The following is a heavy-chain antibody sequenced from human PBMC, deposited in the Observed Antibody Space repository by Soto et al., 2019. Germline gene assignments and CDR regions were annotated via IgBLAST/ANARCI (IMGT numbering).Heavy chain of an antibody. CDR1: GYTFTSYG. CDR3: ARVLTTVTTRWFDP. CDR2: ISAYNGNT. V-gene: IGHV1-18*01. D-gene: IGHD4-17*01. J-gene: IGHJ5*02. Sequence: ASVKVSCKASGYTFTSYGISWVRQAPGQGLEWMGWISAYNGNTNCAQKLQGRVTMTTDTSTSTAYMELRSLRSDDTAVYYCARVLTTVTTRWFDPWGQGTLVTVSS.